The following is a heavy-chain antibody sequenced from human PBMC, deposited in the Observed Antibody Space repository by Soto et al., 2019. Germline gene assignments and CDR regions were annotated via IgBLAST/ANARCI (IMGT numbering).Heavy chain of an antibody. CDR2: IIHIFGTA. D-gene: IGHD6-19*01. CDR3: AREEIAVAGTKDYYYYYGMDV. V-gene: IGHV1-69*01. J-gene: IGHJ6*02. CDR1: GGTFSSYA. Sequence: QVQLVQSGAAVKKPGSSVKVSCKASGGTFSSYAISWLRQAPGQGLEWMGGIIHIFGTANYAQKFQGRVTITADESTSTAYMELSSLRSEDTAVYYCAREEIAVAGTKDYYYYYGMDVWGQGTTVTVSS.